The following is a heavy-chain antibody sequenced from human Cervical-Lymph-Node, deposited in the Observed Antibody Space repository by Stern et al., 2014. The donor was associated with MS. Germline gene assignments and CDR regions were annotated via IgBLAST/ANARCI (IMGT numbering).Heavy chain of an antibody. J-gene: IGHJ4*02. CDR1: VHTVDGSH. V-gene: IGHV1-46*02. CDR2: INPSGGSK. CDR3: ASGAGDWEEGALNY. D-gene: IGHD2-21*02. Sequence: VQLVESRPEEKNPAPSGKVSCKEPVHTVDGSHMHSERLAPAQGPQGLGIINPSGGSKSFATKVQGRVSMTRDTSTSTVYMELSSLRSEDTAVYYCASGAGDWEEGALNYWGQGTLVTVSS.